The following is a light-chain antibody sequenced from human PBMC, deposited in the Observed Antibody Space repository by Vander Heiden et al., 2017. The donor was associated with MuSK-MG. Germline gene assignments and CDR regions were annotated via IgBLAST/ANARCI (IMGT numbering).Light chain of an antibody. CDR3: QQSHSIPGT. CDR2: SAS. CDR1: QSISRY. J-gene: IGKJ1*01. Sequence: DIQMTQSPSSLSASVGDSVTITCRASQSISRYLKWYHQKPGKLPKRLIESASRLQSGVPSRFGGSGSGTDFTLTITSLQPEDFATYFCQQSHSIPGTFGQGTKVEIK. V-gene: IGKV1-39*01.